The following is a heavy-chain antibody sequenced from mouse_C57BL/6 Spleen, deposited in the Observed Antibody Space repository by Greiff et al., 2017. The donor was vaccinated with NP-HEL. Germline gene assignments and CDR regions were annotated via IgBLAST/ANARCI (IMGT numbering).Heavy chain of an antibody. J-gene: IGHJ4*01. Sequence: VKLQESGPGLVQPSQSLSITCTVSGFSLTSYGVHWVRQSPGKGLEWLGVIWSGGSTDYNAAFISRLSISKDNSKSQVFFKMNSLQADDTAIYYCARRKNYYGSSYYAMDYWGQGTSVTVSS. CDR1: GFSLTSYG. V-gene: IGHV2-2*01. D-gene: IGHD1-1*01. CDR3: ARRKNYYGSSYYAMDY. CDR2: IWSGGST.